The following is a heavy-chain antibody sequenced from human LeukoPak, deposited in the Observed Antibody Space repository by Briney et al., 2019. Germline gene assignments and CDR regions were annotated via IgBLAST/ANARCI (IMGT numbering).Heavy chain of an antibody. J-gene: IGHJ5*02. CDR1: GYTLSSYG. V-gene: IGHV1-18*01. D-gene: IGHD3-10*01. CDR3: ARGPYGYASSATLGSYNWFDP. CDR2: ISGYNGNT. Sequence: GASVKVSCKASGYTLSSYGISWVRQAPGQGLEWMGWISGYNGNTKYAQKLQGRVTKTTDASTSTAYMELRSLRSDDTAMYYCARGPYGYASSATLGSYNWFDPWGQGTLVTVSS.